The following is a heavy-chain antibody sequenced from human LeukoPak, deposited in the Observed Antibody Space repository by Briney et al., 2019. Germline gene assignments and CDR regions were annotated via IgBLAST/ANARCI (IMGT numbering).Heavy chain of an antibody. D-gene: IGHD3-22*01. CDR2: IYYSGST. V-gene: IGHV4-59*01. Sequence: SETLSLTCTVSGGSITGYYWSWIRQPPGKGLEWIGYIYYSGSTNYNPSLKSRVTISVDTSKNQFSLKLSSVTAADTAVYYCARGYTVYDSSGLGAGAFDIWGQGTMVTVSS. CDR3: ARGYTVYDSSGLGAGAFDI. J-gene: IGHJ3*02. CDR1: GGSITGYY.